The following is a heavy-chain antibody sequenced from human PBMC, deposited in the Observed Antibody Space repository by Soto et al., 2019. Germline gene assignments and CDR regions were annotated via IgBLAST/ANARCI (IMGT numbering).Heavy chain of an antibody. D-gene: IGHD5-12*01. V-gene: IGHV1-46*01. Sequence: QVQLVQSGAEVKKPGASVKVSCKASGYTFTSYYMHWVRQAPGQGLEWMGIINPSGGSTSYAQKFQGRVTMTRDTSTSTVYMELSSLRSEDTAVYYCARVNNHIVATITGPDYWGQGTLVTVSS. J-gene: IGHJ4*02. CDR3: ARVNNHIVATITGPDY. CDR1: GYTFTSYY. CDR2: INPSGGST.